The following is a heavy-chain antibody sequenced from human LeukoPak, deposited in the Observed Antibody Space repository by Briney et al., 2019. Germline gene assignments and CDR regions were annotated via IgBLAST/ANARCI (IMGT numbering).Heavy chain of an antibody. CDR3: ARAVANIETGVYHNYMDV. Sequence: GGSLRLSCAASGFTFSTYWMSWVRQAPGKGLEWVATIKEDGSEKYYADSVKGRFIISRDNSKNSLNLQMSSLRGEDTAVYYCARAVANIETGVYHNYMDVWGRGTTVTISS. CDR2: IKEDGSEK. D-gene: IGHD6-19*01. CDR1: GFTFSTYW. V-gene: IGHV3-7*01. J-gene: IGHJ6*03.